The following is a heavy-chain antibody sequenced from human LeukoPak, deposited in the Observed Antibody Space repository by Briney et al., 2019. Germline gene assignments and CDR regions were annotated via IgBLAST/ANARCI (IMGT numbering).Heavy chain of an antibody. CDR3: ARDSGERGSGSYLIAY. CDR2: INPNSGGT. D-gene: IGHD3-10*01. J-gene: IGHJ4*02. Sequence: ASVKVSCKASGYTFTGYYMHWVRQAPGQGLQWRGWINPNSGGTNYAQKFQGRVTMTRDTSISTAYMELSRLSSDDTAVYYCARDSGERGSGSYLIAYWGQGTLVTVSS. CDR1: GYTFTGYY. V-gene: IGHV1-2*02.